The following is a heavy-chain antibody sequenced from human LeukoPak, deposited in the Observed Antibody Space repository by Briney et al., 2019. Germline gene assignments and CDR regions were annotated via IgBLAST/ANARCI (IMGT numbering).Heavy chain of an antibody. D-gene: IGHD3-22*01. CDR1: GFTFSSYA. J-gene: IGHJ4*02. V-gene: IGHV3-11*05. Sequence: GGSLRLSCAGSGFTFSSYAMSWIRQAPGKGLEWISYISNSGGYTNYADSVKGRFTISRDNAKNSLYLQMNSLRAEDTAVYYCARDRGVHYDSSGYYDYWGQGTLVTVSS. CDR2: ISNSGGYT. CDR3: ARDRGVHYDSSGYYDY.